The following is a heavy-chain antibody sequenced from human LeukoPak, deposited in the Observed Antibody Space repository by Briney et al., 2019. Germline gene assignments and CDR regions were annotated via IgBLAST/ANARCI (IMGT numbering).Heavy chain of an antibody. J-gene: IGHJ3*02. CDR2: ISSSSSYI. CDR3: ARVYYYDSSGYDLDAFDI. Sequence: GGSLRLSCAASGFTFSSYSMNWVRQAPGKGLEWVSSISSSSSYIYYADSVKGRFTISRDNAKNSLYLQMNSLRAEDTAVYYCARVYYYDSSGYDLDAFDIWGQGTMVTVSS. V-gene: IGHV3-21*04. D-gene: IGHD3-22*01. CDR1: GFTFSSYS.